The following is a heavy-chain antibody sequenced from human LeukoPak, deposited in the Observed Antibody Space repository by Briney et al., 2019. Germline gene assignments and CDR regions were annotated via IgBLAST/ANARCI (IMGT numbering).Heavy chain of an antibody. CDR1: GGSISSYY. Sequence: PSETLSLTCTVSGGSISSYYWSWIRQPPGKGLEWIGYIYYSGSTYYNPSLKSRVTISVDTSKNQFSLKLSSVTAADTAVYYCATHDSWGQGTLVTVSS. J-gene: IGHJ4*02. CDR3: ATHDS. CDR2: IYYSGST. V-gene: IGHV4-59*01.